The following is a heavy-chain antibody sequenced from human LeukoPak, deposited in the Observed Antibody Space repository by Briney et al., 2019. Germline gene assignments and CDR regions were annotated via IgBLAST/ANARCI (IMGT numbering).Heavy chain of an antibody. Sequence: ASVKVSCKASGYTFTGYYMHWVRQAPGQGLEWMGWINPNSGGTNYAQKFQGRVTMTTDTSTSTAYMELRSLRSDDTAVYYCARRYSSSSLGLDYWGQGTLVTVSS. J-gene: IGHJ4*02. D-gene: IGHD6-6*01. CDR3: ARRYSSSSLGLDY. CDR2: INPNSGGT. V-gene: IGHV1-2*02. CDR1: GYTFTGYY.